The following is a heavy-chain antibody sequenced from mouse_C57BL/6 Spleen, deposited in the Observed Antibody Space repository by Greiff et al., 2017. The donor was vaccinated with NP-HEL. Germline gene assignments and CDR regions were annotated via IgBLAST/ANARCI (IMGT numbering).Heavy chain of an antibody. CDR2: ISSGSSTI. CDR3: ASNDGYYLFAY. D-gene: IGHD2-3*01. J-gene: IGHJ3*01. CDR1: GFTFSDYG. Sequence: EVKVVESGGGLVKPGGSLKLSCAASGFTFSDYGMHWVRQAPEKGLEWVAYISSGSSTIYYADTVKGRFTISRDNAKNTLFLQMTSLRSEDTAMYYCASNDGYYLFAYWGQGTLVTVSA. V-gene: IGHV5-17*01.